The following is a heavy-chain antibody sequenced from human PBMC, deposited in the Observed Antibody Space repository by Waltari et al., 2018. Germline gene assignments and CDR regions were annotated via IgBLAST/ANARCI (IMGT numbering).Heavy chain of an antibody. CDR1: GGSFSGYY. Sequence: QVQLQQWGAGLLKPSETLSLTCAVYGGSFSGYYWSWIRRPPGKGLEWIGEINHSGSTNYNPSLKSRVTISVDTSKNQFSLKLSSVTAADTAVYYCARVRREKWTGAFDIWGQGTMVTVSS. D-gene: IGHD3-9*01. CDR3: ARVRREKWTGAFDI. CDR2: INHSGST. V-gene: IGHV4-34*01. J-gene: IGHJ3*02.